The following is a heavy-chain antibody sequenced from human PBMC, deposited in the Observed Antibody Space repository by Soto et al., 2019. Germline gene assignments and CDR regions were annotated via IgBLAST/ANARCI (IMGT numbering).Heavy chain of an antibody. CDR3: ARVVVGATTWFDP. V-gene: IGHV4-59*01. Sequence: SETLSLTCTVSGGSISSYYWSWIRQPPGKGLEWIGYIYYSGSTNYNPSLKSRVTISVDTSKNQFSLKLSSVTAADTAVYYCARVVVGATTWFDPWGQGTLVTVSS. CDR1: GGSISSYY. D-gene: IGHD1-26*01. CDR2: IYYSGST. J-gene: IGHJ5*02.